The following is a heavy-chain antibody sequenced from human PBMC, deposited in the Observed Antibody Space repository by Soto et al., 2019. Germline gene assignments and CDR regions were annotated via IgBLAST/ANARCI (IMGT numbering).Heavy chain of an antibody. CDR2: INIAKGNT. J-gene: IGHJ4*02. CDR3: ARSSGSFYTLGH. Sequence: QGQLVHSGAEVKKPGASVKVSCKASGYTFTRYTMHWVRQAPGQRPEWMGWINIAKGNTQYSQKLQGRVTFTRDTSASTAYMELSTLRSEDTAVYYCARSSGSFYTLGHWGQGTLVTVSS. D-gene: IGHD3-10*01. V-gene: IGHV1-3*04. CDR1: GYTFTRYT.